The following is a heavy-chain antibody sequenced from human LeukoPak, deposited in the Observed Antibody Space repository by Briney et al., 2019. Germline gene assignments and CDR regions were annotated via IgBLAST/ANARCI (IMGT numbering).Heavy chain of an antibody. CDR2: TSSSGGTI. Sequence: PGVSLRLSCVASGFTFSSYEMNWVRQAPGKGLEWVSYTSSSGGTIYYADSVKGRFTISRDNAKNSLYLQMNSLRAEDTAVYYCAGDFGDSYGYDWFDPWGQGTLVTVSS. CDR3: AGDFGDSYGYDWFDP. V-gene: IGHV3-48*03. CDR1: GFTFSSYE. J-gene: IGHJ5*02. D-gene: IGHD5-18*01.